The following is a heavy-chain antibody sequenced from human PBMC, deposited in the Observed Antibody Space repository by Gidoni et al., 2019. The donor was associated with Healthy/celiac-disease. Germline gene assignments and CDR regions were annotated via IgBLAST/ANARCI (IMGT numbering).Heavy chain of an antibody. V-gene: IGHV3-15*01. Sequence: EVQLVESGGGLVKPGGSLRLSCAASGFPFSNAWMSWVRQAPGKGLEWVGRIKSKTDGGTTDYAAPVKGRFTISRDDSKNTLYLQMNSLKTEDTAVYYCTTHGEPYYGMDVWGQGTTVTVSS. CDR3: TTHGEPYYGMDV. CDR2: IKSKTDGGTT. CDR1: GFPFSNAW. D-gene: IGHD4-17*01. J-gene: IGHJ6*02.